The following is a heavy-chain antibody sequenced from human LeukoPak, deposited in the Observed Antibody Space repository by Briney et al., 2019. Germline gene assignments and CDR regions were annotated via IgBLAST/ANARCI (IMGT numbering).Heavy chain of an antibody. CDR1: GDSVSSNSAA. D-gene: IGHD3-22*01. Sequence: SQTLSLTCAISGDSVSSNSAAWNWIRQSPSRGLEWLGRTYYRSKWYNDYAVSVKSRITINPDTSKNQFSLQLNSVTPEDTAVHYCARDKGYYYDSSGYYHFDYWGQGTLVTVSS. V-gene: IGHV6-1*01. CDR3: ARDKGYYYDSSGYYHFDY. J-gene: IGHJ4*02. CDR2: TYYRSKWYN.